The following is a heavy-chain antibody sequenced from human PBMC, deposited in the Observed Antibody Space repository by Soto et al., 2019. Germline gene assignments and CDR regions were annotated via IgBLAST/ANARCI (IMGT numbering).Heavy chain of an antibody. CDR1: GFTFSSYG. CDR3: ARIARRSPSYYYYGMDV. D-gene: IGHD6-6*01. CDR2: IWYDGSNK. Sequence: GGSLRLSCAASGFTFSSYGMHWVRQAPGKGLEWVAVIWYDGSNKYYADSVKGRFTISRDNSKNTLYLQMNSLRAEDTAVYYCARIARRSPSYYYYGMDVWGQGTTVTVSS. V-gene: IGHV3-33*01. J-gene: IGHJ6*02.